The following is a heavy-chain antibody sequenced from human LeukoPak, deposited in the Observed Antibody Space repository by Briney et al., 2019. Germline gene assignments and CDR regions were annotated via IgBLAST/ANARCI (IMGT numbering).Heavy chain of an antibody. V-gene: IGHV4-39*07. CDR2: INHSGST. J-gene: IGHJ5*02. Sequence: SETLSLTCTVSGGSISSSSYYWGWIRQPRGKGLEWIGEINHSGSTNYNPSLKSRVTISVDTSKNQFSLKLCSVTAADTAVYYRARDGTYSSGWYNWFDPWGQGTLVTVSS. D-gene: IGHD6-19*01. CDR3: ARDGTYSSGWYNWFDP. CDR1: GGSISSSSYY.